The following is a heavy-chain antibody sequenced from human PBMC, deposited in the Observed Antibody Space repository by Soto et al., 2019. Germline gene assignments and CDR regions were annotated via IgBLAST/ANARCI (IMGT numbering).Heavy chain of an antibody. CDR1: GYSFSSYW. CDR3: ARLGYCDSTTCGEKAYYGMDV. J-gene: IGHJ6*02. Sequence: PGKSLKISCKGSGYSFSSYWISWVRQVPGKGLEWMGRIDPSDSYTNYSPSFQGHITIPADKSISTAFLQWSSLKASDTAMYYCARLGYCDSTTCGEKAYYGMDVWGQGTTVTVSS. CDR2: IDPSDSYT. D-gene: IGHD2-2*01. V-gene: IGHV5-10-1*01.